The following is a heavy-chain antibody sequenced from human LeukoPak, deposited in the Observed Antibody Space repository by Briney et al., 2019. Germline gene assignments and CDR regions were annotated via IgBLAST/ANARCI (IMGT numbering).Heavy chain of an antibody. CDR2: IYYSGST. V-gene: IGHV4-61*08. J-gene: IGHJ6*04. Sequence: SETLSLTCAVSGGSISSGGYSWSWIRQPPGKGLEWIGYIYYSGSTNYNPSLKSRVTISVDTSKNQFSLKLSSVTAADTAVYYCARADDFWSGYYPTMDVWGKGTTVTVSS. D-gene: IGHD3-3*01. CDR1: GGSISSGGYS. CDR3: ARADDFWSGYYPTMDV.